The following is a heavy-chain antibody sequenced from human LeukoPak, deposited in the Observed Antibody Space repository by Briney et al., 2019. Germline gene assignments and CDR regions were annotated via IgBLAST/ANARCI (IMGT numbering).Heavy chain of an antibody. CDR2: ISPSGGTT. V-gene: IGHV3-23*01. J-gene: IGHJ5*02. D-gene: IGHD4-11*01. CDR3: AKGGPYSKFPFDP. Sequence: GGSLRLSCAASGFTFSSYDMSWVRQVPGKGLEWVSTISPSGGTTYYADPVKSRFTISRDNSKNTLFLRMNSLRAKDTALYYCAKGGPYSKFPFDPWGQGTLVTVFS. CDR1: GFTFSSYD.